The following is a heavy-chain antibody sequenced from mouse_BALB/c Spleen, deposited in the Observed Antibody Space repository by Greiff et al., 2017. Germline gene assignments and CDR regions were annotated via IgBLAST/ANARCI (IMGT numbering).Heavy chain of an antibody. D-gene: IGHD2-14*01. J-gene: IGHJ1*01. CDR1: GFTFSSYA. Sequence: EVQGVESGGGLVKPGGSLKLSCAASGFTFSSYAMSWVRQSPEKRLEWVAEISSGGSYTYYPDTVTGRFTISRDNAKNTLYLEMSSLRSEDTAMYYCARGGNWYFDVWGAGTTVAVSS. V-gene: IGHV5-9-4*01. CDR2: ISSGGSYT. CDR3: ARGGNWYFDV.